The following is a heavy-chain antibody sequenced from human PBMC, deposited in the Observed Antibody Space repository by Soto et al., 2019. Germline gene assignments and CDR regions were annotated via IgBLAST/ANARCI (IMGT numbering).Heavy chain of an antibody. CDR2: IIPILGIA. CDR1: GGTFSSYT. V-gene: IGHV1-69*08. D-gene: IGHD2-2*01. Sequence: QVQLVQSGAEVKKPGSSVKVSCKASGGTFSSYTISWVRQAPGQGLEWMGRIIPILGIANYAQKFQGRVTITADKSTSTAYMGLSSLRFEDTAVYYCARDRTVPFFDYWGQGTLVTVSS. J-gene: IGHJ4*02. CDR3: ARDRTVPFFDY.